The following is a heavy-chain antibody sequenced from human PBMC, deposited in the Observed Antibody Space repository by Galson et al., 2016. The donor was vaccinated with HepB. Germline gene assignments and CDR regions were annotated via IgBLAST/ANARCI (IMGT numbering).Heavy chain of an antibody. J-gene: IGHJ3*02. Sequence: SLRLSCAASGFTVSDSYMGWVRQAPGKGLIWVSVIFGGGATYYADSAKGRFTISRDSSKNTLNLQMNSLRAEDTAVYYCARGTAVLAGDAFDIWGQGTTVTVSS. CDR3: ARGTAVLAGDAFDI. CDR2: IFGGGAT. D-gene: IGHD1-1*01. CDR1: GFTVSDSY. V-gene: IGHV3-53*01.